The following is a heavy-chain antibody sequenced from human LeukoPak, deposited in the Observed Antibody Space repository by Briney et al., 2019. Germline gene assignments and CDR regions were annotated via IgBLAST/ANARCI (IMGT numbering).Heavy chain of an antibody. CDR3: ARDFVAMVRGVLPDY. Sequence: GGSLRLSCAASGFSYSAQRMPWLREAAGKGLEWVAHIPPDGSEKYYVGSVKGRFTISRDNAKNSQSLQMNSLRAEDTAVYYCARDFVAMVRGVLPDYWGQGTLVAVFS. CDR2: IPPDGSEK. V-gene: IGHV3-7*01. J-gene: IGHJ4*02. D-gene: IGHD3-10*01. CDR1: GFSYSAQR.